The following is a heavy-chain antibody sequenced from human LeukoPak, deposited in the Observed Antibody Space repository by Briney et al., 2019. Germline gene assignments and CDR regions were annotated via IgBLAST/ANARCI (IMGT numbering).Heavy chain of an antibody. CDR3: ARGRSITLLRGVAMSDGFDL. Sequence: PGGSLRLSCTASGFTFSNYGMNWVRQAPGKGLEWVSFTDTSGNYIYYGDSVKGRFTISRDNAKNLVFLQMNGLRAEDTAVYYCARGRSITLLRGVAMSDGFDLWGQGAMVAVSS. J-gene: IGHJ3*01. D-gene: IGHD3-10*01. V-gene: IGHV3-21*01. CDR1: GFTFSNYG. CDR2: TDTSGNYI.